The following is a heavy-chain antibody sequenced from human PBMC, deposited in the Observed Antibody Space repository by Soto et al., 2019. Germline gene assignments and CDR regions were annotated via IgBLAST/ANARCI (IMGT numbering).Heavy chain of an antibody. CDR3: AKELRFLTGYGMDV. Sequence: PVGSLRLSCAASGFTFSSYAMSWVRQAPGKGLEWVSAISGSGGSTYYADSVKGRFTISRDNSKNTLYLQMNSLRAEDTAVYYCAKELRFLTGYGMDVWGQGTTVTVSS. J-gene: IGHJ6*02. D-gene: IGHD3-3*01. CDR1: GFTFSSYA. CDR2: ISGSGGST. V-gene: IGHV3-23*01.